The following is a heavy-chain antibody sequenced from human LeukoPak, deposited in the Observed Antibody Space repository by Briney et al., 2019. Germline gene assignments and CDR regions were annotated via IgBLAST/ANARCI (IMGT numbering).Heavy chain of an antibody. D-gene: IGHD6-19*01. CDR3: VAGNGDYFDY. V-gene: IGHV5-51*01. Sequence: GESLKISCRGSGYTFATFWIGWVRQKPGKGLEWMGYIYPGDSETRYSPTFQGQVTISADKSTSTAYLQWKSLQSSDTAMYYAVAGNGDYFDYLGQGTLVTVSS. J-gene: IGHJ4*02. CDR2: IYPGDSET. CDR1: GYTFATFW.